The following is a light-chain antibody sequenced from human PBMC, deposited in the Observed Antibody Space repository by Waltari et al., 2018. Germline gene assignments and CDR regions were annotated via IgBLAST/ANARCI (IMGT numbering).Light chain of an antibody. V-gene: IGLV1-51*02. J-gene: IGLJ2*01. CDR3: GTWDSSLSAVV. CDR2: ENN. Sequence: QSVLTHPPSVSAPPGQKVTISCSGRSPNIGNNYVSWYQHPPGTAPELPIYENNKRPSGIPDRFSGSKSGTSATLGITGLQTGDEADYYCGTWDSSLSAVVFGGGTKLTVL. CDR1: SPNIGNNY.